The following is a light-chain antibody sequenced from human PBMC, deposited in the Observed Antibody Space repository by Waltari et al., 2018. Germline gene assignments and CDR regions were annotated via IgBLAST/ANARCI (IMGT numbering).Light chain of an antibody. CDR3: HQYYNWWT. Sequence: EVMMTQSPATLSVSPGERATLSCRASQSVSTNLAWYQQKPVQAPRLLIYGASNRATNIPARFSGSGSGTEFTLTISSLQSEDFAVYYCHQYYNWWTFGQGTKVEIK. V-gene: IGKV3-15*01. CDR2: GAS. J-gene: IGKJ1*01. CDR1: QSVSTN.